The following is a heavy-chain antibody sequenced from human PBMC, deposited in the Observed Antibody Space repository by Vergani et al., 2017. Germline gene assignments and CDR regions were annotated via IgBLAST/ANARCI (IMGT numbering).Heavy chain of an antibody. CDR3: TTYPRYWCDGTGYWLRDHHYYGMDV. Sequence: EVQLVESGGGIVKPGGSLRLSCVASGFSFRNAWMNWVRRTPGKGLEWVGRIKSTFDRGTTDYAAAVKGRFTISRDDSKNTLFLQMNGLKTEDIGVYYCTTYPRYWCDGTGYWLRDHHYYGMDVWGQGTTVTVSS. D-gene: IGHD2-8*02. J-gene: IGHJ6*02. CDR2: IKSTFDRGTT. CDR1: GFSFRNAW. V-gene: IGHV3-15*07.